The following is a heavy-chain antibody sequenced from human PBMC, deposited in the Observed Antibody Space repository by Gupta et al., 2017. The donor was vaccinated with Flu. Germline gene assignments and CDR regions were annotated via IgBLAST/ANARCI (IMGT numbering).Heavy chain of an antibody. CDR2: IRSKANSYAT. Sequence: EVQLVESGGDLVQPGGSLKLSCAASGFTFSGSTMHWVRQASGKGLDWLARIRSKANSYATAYAASVTGRFTISRDDSKNTAYLKMNSLKTEDTAVYYCARGMDGGWFDPWGQGTLVTVSS. D-gene: IGHD3/OR15-3a*01. V-gene: IGHV3-73*01. J-gene: IGHJ5*02. CDR1: GFTFSGST. CDR3: ARGMDGGWFDP.